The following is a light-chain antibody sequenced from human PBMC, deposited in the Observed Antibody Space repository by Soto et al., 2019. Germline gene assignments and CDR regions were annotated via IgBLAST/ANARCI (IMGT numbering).Light chain of an antibody. CDR1: QGLSNY. CDR2: AAS. J-gene: IGKJ2*01. Sequence: DIQMTQSPSSLSASVGDRVTIACRASQGLSNYLAWYQQKPGKVPKLLIYAASTLQSGVPSRFSGSGSGTDFTLTISSLQPEDVATYYGQMYNSAPYTFGQGTKLEIK. V-gene: IGKV1-27*01. CDR3: QMYNSAPYT.